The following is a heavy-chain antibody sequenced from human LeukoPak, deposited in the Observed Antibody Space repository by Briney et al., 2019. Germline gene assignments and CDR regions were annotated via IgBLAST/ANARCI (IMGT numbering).Heavy chain of an antibody. CDR3: ARAKGYSSSWAQNCYYYYYMDV. CDR1: GGSFSGYY. V-gene: IGHV4-34*01. CDR2: INHSGST. Sequence: PSETLSLTCAVYGGSFSGYYWSWIRQPPGKGLEWIGEINHSGSTNYNPSLKSRVTISVDPSKTQFSLKLSSVTAADTAVYYCARAKGYSSSWAQNCYYYYYMDVWGKGTTATVSS. J-gene: IGHJ6*03. D-gene: IGHD6-13*01.